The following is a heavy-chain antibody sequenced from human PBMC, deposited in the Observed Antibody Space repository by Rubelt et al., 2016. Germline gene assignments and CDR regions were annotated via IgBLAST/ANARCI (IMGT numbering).Heavy chain of an antibody. V-gene: IGHV1-18*01. Sequence: VSAYNGNTNYAQKLQGRVTMTTDTSTSTAYMELSRLRSDDTAVYYCARSRPPPRTYYDFWSGGAYYFDYWGQGTLVTVSS. J-gene: IGHJ4*02. D-gene: IGHD3-3*01. CDR2: VSAYNGNT. CDR3: ARSRPPPRTYYDFWSGGAYYFDY.